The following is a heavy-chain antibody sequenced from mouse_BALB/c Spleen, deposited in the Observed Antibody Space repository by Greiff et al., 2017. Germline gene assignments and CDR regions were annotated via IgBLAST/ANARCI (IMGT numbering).Heavy chain of an antibody. CDR1: GFNIKDYY. D-gene: IGHD2-14*01. J-gene: IGHJ1*01. CDR2: IDPENGNT. Sequence: VQLQQSGAELVRPGALVKLSCKASGFNIKDYYMHWVKQRPEQGLGWIGWIDPENGNTIYDPKFQGKASITADTSSNTAYLQLSSLTSEDTAVYYCARHYRYLYWYFDVWGAGTTVTVSS. CDR3: ARHYRYLYWYFDV. V-gene: IGHV14-1*02.